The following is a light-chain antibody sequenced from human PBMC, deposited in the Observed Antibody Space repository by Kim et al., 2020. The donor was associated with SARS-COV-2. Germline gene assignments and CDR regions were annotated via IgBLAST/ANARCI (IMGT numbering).Light chain of an antibody. CDR1: TSDVGDYNY. Sequence: QSALTQPPSASGSPGQSVTISCTGTTSDVGDYNYVSWYQQHPGKAPRLMIYEVSKRPSGVPDRFSGSKSGNTASLTVSGLQAEDEADYYCSSYTASYTYVFGTGTKVTVL. CDR3: SSYTASYTYV. CDR2: EVS. V-gene: IGLV2-8*01. J-gene: IGLJ1*01.